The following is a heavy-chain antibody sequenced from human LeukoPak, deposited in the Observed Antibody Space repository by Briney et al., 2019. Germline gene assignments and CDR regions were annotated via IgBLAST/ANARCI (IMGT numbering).Heavy chain of an antibody. CDR1: GVSVSTSS. V-gene: IGHV4-59*08. D-gene: IGHD2/OR15-2a*01. J-gene: IGHJ4*02. Sequence: SETLSLTCSVSGVSVSTSSCSWIRQPPGKGLERIGYIHNSGNTYYNPSLKSRVTISVDTSKNQLSLKLRSVTASHTAVSYCTRQQSANGPTNDWGQGTLVTVSS. CDR2: IHNSGNT. CDR3: TRQQSANGPTND.